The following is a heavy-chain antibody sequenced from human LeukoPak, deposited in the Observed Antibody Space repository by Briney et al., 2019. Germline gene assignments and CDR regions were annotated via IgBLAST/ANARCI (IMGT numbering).Heavy chain of an antibody. Sequence: PGGSLRLSCAASGFTFSSYEMNWVRQAPGKGLEWVSYISSSGSTIYYADSVKGRFTISRDNAKNSLYLQMNSLRAEDTAVYYCARNSTGDLDYWGQGTLVTVSS. J-gene: IGHJ4*02. CDR1: GFTFSSYE. CDR3: ARNSTGDLDY. CDR2: ISSSGSTI. D-gene: IGHD7-27*01. V-gene: IGHV3-48*03.